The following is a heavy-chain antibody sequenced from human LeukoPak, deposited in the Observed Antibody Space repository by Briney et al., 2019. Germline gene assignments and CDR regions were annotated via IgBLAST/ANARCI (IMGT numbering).Heavy chain of an antibody. D-gene: IGHD4-23*01. Sequence: SETLSLTCTVSGGSISSYYWTWIRQPPGKGLEWIGYIYYSGSTNYNPFLKSRVTISIDTSKNQFSLKLSSVTAADTAVYYCARGDSTVTPKYFQYWGQGTLVTVSS. CDR3: ARGDSTVTPKYFQY. V-gene: IGHV4-59*01. J-gene: IGHJ1*01. CDR2: IYYSGST. CDR1: GGSISSYY.